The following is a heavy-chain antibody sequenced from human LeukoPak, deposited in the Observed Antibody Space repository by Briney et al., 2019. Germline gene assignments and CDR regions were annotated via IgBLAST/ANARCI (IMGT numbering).Heavy chain of an antibody. Sequence: GGSLRLSCAASGFTFSSYSMNWVRQAPGKGLEWVSYISSSSSTICYADSVKGRFTISRDNAKNSLYLQMNSLRAEDTAVYYCARAATRDSDAFDIWGQGTMVTVSS. V-gene: IGHV3-48*01. D-gene: IGHD5-12*01. CDR2: ISSSSSTI. CDR3: ARAATRDSDAFDI. CDR1: GFTFSSYS. J-gene: IGHJ3*02.